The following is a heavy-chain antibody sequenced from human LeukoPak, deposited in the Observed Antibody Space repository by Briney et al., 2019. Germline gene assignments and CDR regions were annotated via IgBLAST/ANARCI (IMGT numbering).Heavy chain of an antibody. CDR3: ATHSSSWLSYYYYGMDV. CDR1: GGSISSSSYY. D-gene: IGHD6-13*01. V-gene: IGHV4-31*03. Sequence: SETLSLTCTVSGGSISSSSYYWSWIRQHPGKGLEWIGYIYYSGSTYYNPSLKSRVTISVDTSKNQFSLKLSSVTAADTAVYYCATHSSSWLSYYYYGMDVWGQGTTVTVSS. CDR2: IYYSGST. J-gene: IGHJ6*02.